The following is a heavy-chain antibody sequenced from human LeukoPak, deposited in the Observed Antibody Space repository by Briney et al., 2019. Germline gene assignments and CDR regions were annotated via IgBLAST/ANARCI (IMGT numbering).Heavy chain of an antibody. J-gene: IGHJ4*02. Sequence: GGSLRLSCAASGFTLSTYWMTWVRQAPGKGLEWVANIKQDGSEKYYVDSVKGRFTISRDNAKKLLYLQMNSLRVEDTAVYYCARDRGSRGRLGRFDHWGQGTLVTVSP. V-gene: IGHV3-7*01. CDR3: ARDRGSRGRLGRFDH. D-gene: IGHD1-26*01. CDR1: GFTLSTYW. CDR2: IKQDGSEK.